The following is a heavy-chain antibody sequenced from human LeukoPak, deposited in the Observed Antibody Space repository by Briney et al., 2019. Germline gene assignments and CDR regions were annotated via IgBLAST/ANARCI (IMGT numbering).Heavy chain of an antibody. D-gene: IGHD3-16*01. CDR2: IRYDGSNK. Sequence: GGSLRLSSAASGFTFSSYGMHWVRQAPGKGLEWVAFIRYDGSNKYYADSVKGRFTISRDNSKNTLYLQMNSLRAEDTAVYYCAKDLGVAVDYWGQGTLVTVSS. CDR3: AKDLGVAVDY. V-gene: IGHV3-30*02. J-gene: IGHJ4*02. CDR1: GFTFSSYG.